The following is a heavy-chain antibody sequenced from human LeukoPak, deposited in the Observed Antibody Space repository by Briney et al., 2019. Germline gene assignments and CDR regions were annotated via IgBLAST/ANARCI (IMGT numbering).Heavy chain of an antibody. CDR2: IRYDGSNK. J-gene: IGHJ5*02. CDR1: GFTFSSYG. CDR3: AKDREHYYDSSGNDH. Sequence: GGSLRLSCAASGFTFSSYGMHWVRQVPGKGLEWVAFIRYDGSNKYYADSVKGRFTISRDNSKNTLYLQMNSLRAEDTAVYYCAKDREHYYDSSGNDHWGQGTLVTVSS. V-gene: IGHV3-30*02. D-gene: IGHD3-22*01.